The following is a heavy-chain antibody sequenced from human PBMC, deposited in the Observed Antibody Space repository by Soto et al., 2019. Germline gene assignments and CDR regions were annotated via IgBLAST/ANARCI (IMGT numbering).Heavy chain of an antibody. D-gene: IGHD1-26*01. J-gene: IGHJ5*02. CDR2: ISGDGNIT. CDR3: IRSRGKGFDP. V-gene: IGHV3-74*01. CDR1: GFTFDSSGFTFESYW. Sequence: EVRLVESGGGLVQPGGSLRLSCAASGFTFDSSGFTFESYWLHWVRQCPGKGLVWVSRISGDGNITDYVEFAKGRFPIDRDNAQYTVFLQMDSLRAEDTFVYYCIRSRGKGFDPWGQGTLVTVSS.